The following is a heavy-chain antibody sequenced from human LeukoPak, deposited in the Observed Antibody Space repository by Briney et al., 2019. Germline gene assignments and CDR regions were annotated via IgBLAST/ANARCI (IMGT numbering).Heavy chain of an antibody. J-gene: IGHJ3*02. CDR1: GYTFFSYG. CDR3: ASPRI. V-gene: IGHV1-18*01. CDR2: ISAYNGNT. Sequence: ASVKVSCKASGYTFFSYGISWVRQAPGQGLEWMGWISAYNGNTNYTQKYQGRVTITADESTSTAYMELSSLRSEDTAVYYCASPRIWGQGTMVTVSS.